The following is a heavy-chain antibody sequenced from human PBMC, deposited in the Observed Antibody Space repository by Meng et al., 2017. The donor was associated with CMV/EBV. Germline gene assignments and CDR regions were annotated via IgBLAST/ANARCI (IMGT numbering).Heavy chain of an antibody. CDR2: ISSSSSYI. Sequence: GESLKISCAASGFTFSSYSMNWVRQAPGKWLEWVASISSSSSYIYYADSVKGRFTISRDKAKNSMYRQMNSLRAEDTAVYYCARDPSHSADFWSDYPFDPWGQGTLVTVSS. V-gene: IGHV3-21*01. D-gene: IGHD3-3*01. J-gene: IGHJ5*02. CDR3: ARDPSHSADFWSDYPFDP. CDR1: GFTFSSYS.